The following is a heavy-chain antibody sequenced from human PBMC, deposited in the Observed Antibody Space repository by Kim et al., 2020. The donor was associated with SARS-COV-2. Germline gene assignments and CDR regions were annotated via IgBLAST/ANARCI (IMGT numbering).Heavy chain of an antibody. CDR2: ISYDGSNK. V-gene: IGHV3-30*04. D-gene: IGHD4-17*01. J-gene: IGHJ4*02. CDR3: AREWNSMNTVTIDY. CDR1: GFTFSSYA. Sequence: GGSLRLSCAASGFTFSSYAMHWVRQAPGKGLEWVAVISYDGSNKYYADSVKGRFTISRDNSKNTLYLQMNSLRAEDTAVYYCAREWNSMNTVTIDYWGQGTLVTVSS.